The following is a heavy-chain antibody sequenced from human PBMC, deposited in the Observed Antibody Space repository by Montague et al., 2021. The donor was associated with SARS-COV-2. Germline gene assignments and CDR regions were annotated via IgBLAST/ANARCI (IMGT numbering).Heavy chain of an antibody. CDR3: ARDVGLLNDY. CDR1: GFTFSSYA. D-gene: IGHD2-21*02. Sequence: SLRLSCAASGFTFSSYAIHWARQAPGKGLEWVAVISYDGSNKYYADSVKGRFTISRDNSKNTLYLQMNSLRAEDTAVYYCARDVGLLNDYWGQGTLVTVSS. CDR2: ISYDGSNK. V-gene: IGHV3-30*04. J-gene: IGHJ4*02.